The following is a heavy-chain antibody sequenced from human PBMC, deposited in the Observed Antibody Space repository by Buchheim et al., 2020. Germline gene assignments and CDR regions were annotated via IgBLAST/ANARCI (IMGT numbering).Heavy chain of an antibody. CDR2: IKSKGSDGTT. D-gene: IGHD1-26*01. V-gene: IGHV3-15*01. Sequence: EVRLVETGGGLVKPGGSLRLSCAVSGFNFNLAWMSWVRQVPGKGLEWVGRIKSKGSDGTTDYAAPVKDRFIISRDDSKNMLFLQMNSLKTEDTAVYYCCWHSTWDLRETADYWGQGAL. CDR3: CWHSTWDLRETADY. J-gene: IGHJ4*02. CDR1: GFNFNLAW.